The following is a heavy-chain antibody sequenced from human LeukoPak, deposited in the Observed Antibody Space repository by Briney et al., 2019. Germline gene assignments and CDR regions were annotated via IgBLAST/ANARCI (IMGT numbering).Heavy chain of an antibody. CDR1: GGSISSYY. CDR3: ARVGIRSSGYYPRY. J-gene: IGHJ4*02. V-gene: IGHV4-59*01. CDR2: IYYSGST. D-gene: IGHD3-22*01. Sequence: PSETLSLTCTVSGGSISSYYWSWIRQPPGKGLEWIGYIYYSGSTNYNPSLKSRVTISVDTSKNQFSLKLSSVTAADTAVYYCARVGIRSSGYYPRYWGQGTLVTVSS.